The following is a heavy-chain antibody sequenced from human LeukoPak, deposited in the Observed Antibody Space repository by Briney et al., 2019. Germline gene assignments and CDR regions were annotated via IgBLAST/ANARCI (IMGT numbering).Heavy chain of an antibody. D-gene: IGHD2-2*03. CDR3: ALGKNFGYHYFDF. V-gene: IGHV3-30*02. CDR2: IRFDGSEK. J-gene: IGHJ4*02. Sequence: QAGGSLRLSCVASGFSFSSYGMHWVRRAPGKGLEWMTFIRFDGSEKYYADSVKGRFTISRDYSKNTLFLQMSSLRPEDTAVYYCALGKNFGYHYFDFWGQGALVTVSS. CDR1: GFSFSSYG.